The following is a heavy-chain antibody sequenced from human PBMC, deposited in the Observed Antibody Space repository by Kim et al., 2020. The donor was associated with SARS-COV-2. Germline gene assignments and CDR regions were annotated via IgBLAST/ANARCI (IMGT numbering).Heavy chain of an antibody. CDR1: GGSFSGYY. D-gene: IGHD3-10*01. J-gene: IGHJ4*02. Sequence: SETLSLTCAVYGGSFSGYYWSWIRQPPGKGLEWIGEINHSGSTNYNPSLKSRVTISVDTSKNQFSLKLSSVTAADTAVYYCARALDEDYYGSGSYWGQGTLVTVSS. V-gene: IGHV4-34*01. CDR3: ARALDEDYYGSGSY. CDR2: INHSGST.